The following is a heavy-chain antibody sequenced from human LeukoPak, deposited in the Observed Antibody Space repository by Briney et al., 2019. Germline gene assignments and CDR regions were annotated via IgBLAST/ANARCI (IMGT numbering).Heavy chain of an antibody. V-gene: IGHV4-59*08. CDR3: SRVRRDGYNPLDY. CDR2: IYYPGST. CDR1: GGSISSNY. Sequence: SETLSLTCTVSGGSISSNYWSWIRQPPGKGLEWIGYIYYPGSTNYNPSLKSRVTISPDTSNKQFSLKLSSVTAADMAVYYCSRVRRDGYNPLDYWGQGTLVTVSS. J-gene: IGHJ4*02. D-gene: IGHD5-24*01.